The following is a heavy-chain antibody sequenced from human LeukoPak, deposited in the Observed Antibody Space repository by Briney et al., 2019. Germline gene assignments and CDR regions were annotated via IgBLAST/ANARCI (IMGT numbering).Heavy chain of an antibody. CDR3: ARNYYGSGGFYVHN. Sequence: PSETLSLTCAVSGGSISNGGYSWSWIRQPPGKGLEWIGFIYHSGTTHYNPSLKSRLTFSLDKSKNQFSLKLTSVTAADTALYYCARNYYGSGGFYVHNWGQGTLVTVSS. CDR2: IYHSGTT. CDR1: GGSISNGGYS. V-gene: IGHV4-30-2*01. D-gene: IGHD3-10*01. J-gene: IGHJ4*02.